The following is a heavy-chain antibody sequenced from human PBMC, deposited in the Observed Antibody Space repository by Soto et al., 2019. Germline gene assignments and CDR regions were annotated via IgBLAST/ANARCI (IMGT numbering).Heavy chain of an antibody. CDR3: ARDQCFGGSRSCYYFDF. CDR2: ISNDGRGK. J-gene: IGHJ4*02. D-gene: IGHD2-2*01. Sequence: QVQLVESGGGVVQPGRSLRLSCAASGFTFTTYAIHWVRQAPGKGLEWVAVISNDGRGKYYADSVKGRFTISRDNSKNTLYLQMNSPRSDDTAVYYCARDQCFGGSRSCYYFDFWGQGTLVTVSS. V-gene: IGHV3-30*04. CDR1: GFTFTTYA.